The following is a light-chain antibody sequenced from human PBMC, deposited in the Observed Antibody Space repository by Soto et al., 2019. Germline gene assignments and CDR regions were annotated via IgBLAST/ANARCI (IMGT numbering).Light chain of an antibody. CDR1: QSISSW. CDR3: HQYNSYAYT. Sequence: DIQMTQSPSTLSASVGDRVTITCRASQSISSWLAWYQQKPGKAPKLLIYDASSLESVVPSRFSGSGSGTEFTLTISSLQPDDFATYYCHQYNSYAYTFGQGTKLESK. J-gene: IGKJ2*01. V-gene: IGKV1-5*01. CDR2: DAS.